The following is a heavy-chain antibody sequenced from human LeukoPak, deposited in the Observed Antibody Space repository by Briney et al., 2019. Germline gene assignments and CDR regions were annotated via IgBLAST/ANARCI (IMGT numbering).Heavy chain of an antibody. V-gene: IGHV1-69*13. CDR1: GGTFSSYA. CDR3: ARTLNYCSSTTCTWDPVGY. D-gene: IGHD2-2*01. Sequence: SVKVSCKASGGTFSSYAISWVRQAPGQGLEWMGGIIPIFGTANYAQKFQGRVTITADESTSTAYMELRSLRSEDTAVYYCARTLNYCSSTTCTWDPVGYWGQGTLVTVSS. J-gene: IGHJ4*02. CDR2: IIPIFGTA.